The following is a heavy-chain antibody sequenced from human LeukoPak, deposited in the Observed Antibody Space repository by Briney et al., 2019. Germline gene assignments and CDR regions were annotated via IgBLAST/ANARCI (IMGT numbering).Heavy chain of an antibody. J-gene: IGHJ5*02. V-gene: IGHV4-34*01. CDR1: GGXFSGYY. Sequence: SETLSLTCAVYGGXFSGYYCSWIRQPPGKGLEWIGEINHSGSTNYNPSLKSRVTISVDTSKNQISLKLSSVTAADTAVYYCARFVTYYYDSSGNFRGVLFFDPWGQGTLVTVSS. CDR2: INHSGST. D-gene: IGHD3-22*01. CDR3: ARFVTYYYDSSGNFRGVLFFDP.